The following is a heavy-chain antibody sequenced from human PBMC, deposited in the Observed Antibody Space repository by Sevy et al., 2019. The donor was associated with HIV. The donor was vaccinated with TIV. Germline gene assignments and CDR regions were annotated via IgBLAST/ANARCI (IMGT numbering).Heavy chain of an antibody. D-gene: IGHD3-16*01. Sequence: GGSLRLSCAASGFTFSTYGMHRVRQAPGKGLEWVAAISYDGSNKYYADSVKGRFTISRDNSKNTLYLQMNSLRAEDTAVYYCAKRKGLSYYYYGLDVWGQGTTVTVSS. CDR1: GFTFSTYG. V-gene: IGHV3-30*18. J-gene: IGHJ6*02. CDR2: ISYDGSNK. CDR3: AKRKGLSYYYYGLDV.